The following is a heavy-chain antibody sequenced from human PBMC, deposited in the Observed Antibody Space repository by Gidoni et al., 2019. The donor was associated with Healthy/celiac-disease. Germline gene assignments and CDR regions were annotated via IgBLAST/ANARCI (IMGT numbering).Heavy chain of an antibody. Sequence: QVQLVQSGAEVKKPGSSVKVSCKASGGTFSSYAISWVRQAPGQGLEWMGGIIPIFGTANYAQKFQGRVTITADESTSTAYMELSSLRSEDTAVYYCASPDYYGSGSRVRSWYYFDYWGQGTLVTVSS. CDR2: IIPIFGTA. J-gene: IGHJ4*02. CDR3: ASPDYYGSGSRVRSWYYFDY. D-gene: IGHD3-10*01. CDR1: GGTFSSYA. V-gene: IGHV1-69*01.